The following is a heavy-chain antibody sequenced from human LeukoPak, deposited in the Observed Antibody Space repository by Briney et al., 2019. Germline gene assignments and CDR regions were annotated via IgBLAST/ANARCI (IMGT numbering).Heavy chain of an antibody. D-gene: IGHD2-15*01. CDR3: TIIGDY. V-gene: IGHV3-23*01. CDR1: GFTFSSYA. CDR2: ISDSGHRT. Sequence: GGSLRLSCATSGFTFSSYAMNWVRQAPGKGLEGVSGISDSGHRTDYADSVKGRFTISRDNSKNTLYLQMNSLRVEDTAVYYCTIIGDYWGRGTLVTVSS. J-gene: IGHJ4*02.